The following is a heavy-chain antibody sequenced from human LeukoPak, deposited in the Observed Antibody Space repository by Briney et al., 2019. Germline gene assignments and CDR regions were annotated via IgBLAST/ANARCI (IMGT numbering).Heavy chain of an antibody. J-gene: IGHJ4*02. CDR3: ASQMYYDFWGGYKRYYFEY. D-gene: IGHD3-3*01. Sequence: PSETLSLTCTVSGGSISSSSYYWGWIRQPPGKGLEWIGSIYYSGSTYYNPSLKSRVTISIDTSKNHFSLKLNSVTAADTAVYYCASQMYYDFWGGYKRYYFEYWGQGTLVTISS. CDR2: IYYSGST. CDR1: GGSISSSSYY. V-gene: IGHV4-39*07.